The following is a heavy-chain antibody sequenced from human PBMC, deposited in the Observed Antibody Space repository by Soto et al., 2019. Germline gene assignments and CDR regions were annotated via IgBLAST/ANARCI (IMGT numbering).Heavy chain of an antibody. CDR3: ARVVPNTKWEPYNY. J-gene: IGHJ4*02. Sequence: ASVKVSCKASGYTFSSYAMHWVRQAPGQRLEWMGWINAGNGNTKYSQKFQGRVTITRDTSASTAYMELSSLRSEDTAVYYCARVVPNTKWEPYNYWGQRTLVTVSS. V-gene: IGHV1-3*01. D-gene: IGHD1-26*01. CDR1: GYTFSSYA. CDR2: INAGNGNT.